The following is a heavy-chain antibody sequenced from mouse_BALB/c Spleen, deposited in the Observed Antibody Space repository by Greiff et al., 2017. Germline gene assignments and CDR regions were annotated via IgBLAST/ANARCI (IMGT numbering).Heavy chain of an antibody. CDR2: ISDGGSYT. CDR1: GFTFSDYY. V-gene: IGHV5-4*02. CDR3: ARDTTTATAY. Sequence: VQLKESGGGLVKPGGSLKLSCAASGFTFSDYYMYWVRQTPEKRLEWVATISDGGSYTYYPDSVKGRFTISRDNAKNNLYLQMSSLKSEDTAMYYCARDTTTATAYWGQGTLVTVSA. D-gene: IGHD1-2*01. J-gene: IGHJ3*01.